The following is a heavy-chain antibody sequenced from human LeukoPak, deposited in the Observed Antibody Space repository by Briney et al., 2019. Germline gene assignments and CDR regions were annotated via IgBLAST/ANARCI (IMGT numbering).Heavy chain of an antibody. CDR2: INPNSGGT. CDR1: GYTFTGYY. D-gene: IGHD5-12*01. J-gene: IGHJ3*02. Sequence: ASVKVSCKASGYTFTGYYMHWVRQAPGQGLEWMGWINPNSGGTNYAQKFQGRVTMTRDTSISTAYMELSRLRSDDTAVYYCARLWLRFKLDAFDIWGQGTMVTVSS. CDR3: ARLWLRFKLDAFDI. V-gene: IGHV1-2*02.